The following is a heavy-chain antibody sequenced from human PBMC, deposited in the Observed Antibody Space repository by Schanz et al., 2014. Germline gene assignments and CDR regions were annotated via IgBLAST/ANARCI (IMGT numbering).Heavy chain of an antibody. J-gene: IGHJ4*02. V-gene: IGHV3-23*01. Sequence: EVQLLESGGGLVQPGGSLRLSCVASGFTFFGSFAMSWVRQAPGKGLEWVSGMSGSGSTADYADSVKGRFTISRDNAKNSLFLQMNSLSAEDTAVYYCAKVAPAATYLDSWGLGTLXTVSS. CDR1: GFTFFGSFA. CDR2: MSGSGSTA. D-gene: IGHD2-2*01. CDR3: AKVAPAATYLDS.